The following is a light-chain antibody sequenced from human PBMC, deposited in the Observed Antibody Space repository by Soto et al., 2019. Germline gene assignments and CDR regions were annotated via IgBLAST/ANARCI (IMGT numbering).Light chain of an antibody. CDR1: QSVSNTY. J-gene: IGKJ3*01. CDR3: QQYGRSPGLFT. V-gene: IGKV3-20*01. Sequence: EIVLTQSPGTLSLSPGERATLSCRASQSVSNTYLAWYQQKPGQAPRLLIYDASSRATGIPDRFSGSGSGTYFTLTISRLEPEDFEVYYFQQYGRSPGLFTFGPGTKVDIK. CDR2: DAS.